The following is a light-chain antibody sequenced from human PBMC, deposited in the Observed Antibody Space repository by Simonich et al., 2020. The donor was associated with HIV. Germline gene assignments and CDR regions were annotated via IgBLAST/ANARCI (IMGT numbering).Light chain of an antibody. Sequence: DIQMTQSQSSLSASVGDRVTITGRSSQSISSYLNLYQQKPGKAPKLLIYAASNWQIGVPSRFSGSGSGTDSTLTISSLQPEDFATYYCQQSYSTPYTFGQGTKLEIK. J-gene: IGKJ2*01. V-gene: IGKV1-39*01. CDR2: AAS. CDR3: QQSYSTPYT. CDR1: QSISSY.